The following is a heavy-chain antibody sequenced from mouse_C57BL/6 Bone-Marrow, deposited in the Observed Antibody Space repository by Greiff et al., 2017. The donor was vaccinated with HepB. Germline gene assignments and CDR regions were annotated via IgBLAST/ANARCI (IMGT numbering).Heavy chain of an antibody. CDR1: GYTFTDYY. D-gene: IGHD1-2*01. CDR3: AVTTASWFAY. CDR2: INPNNGGT. Sequence: VQLQQSGPELVKPGASVKISCKASGYTFTDYYMNWVKQSHGKSLEWIGDINPNNGGTSYNQKFKGKATLTVDKSSSTAYMELRSLTSEDSAVYYCAVTTASWFAYWGQGTLVTVSA. V-gene: IGHV1-26*01. J-gene: IGHJ3*01.